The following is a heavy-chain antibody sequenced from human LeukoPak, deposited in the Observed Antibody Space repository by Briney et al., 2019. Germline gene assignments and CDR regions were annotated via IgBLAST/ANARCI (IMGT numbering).Heavy chain of an antibody. V-gene: IGHV3-53*01. D-gene: IGHD6-13*01. Sequence: PGGSLRLSCAASGFTVSSNYMSWVRQAPGKGLEWVSVIYSGGSTYYADSVKGRFTISRDNSKNTLYLQMNSLRAEDTAVYYCARDSPRNSSSSDIWGQGTTVTVSS. CDR2: IYSGGST. J-gene: IGHJ3*02. CDR1: GFTVSSNY. CDR3: ARDSPRNSSSSDI.